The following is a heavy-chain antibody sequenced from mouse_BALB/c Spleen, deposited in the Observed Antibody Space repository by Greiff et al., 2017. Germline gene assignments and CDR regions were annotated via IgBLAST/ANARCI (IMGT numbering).Heavy chain of an antibody. CDR1: GFSLTGYG. V-gene: IGHV2-6-7*01. D-gene: IGHD2-4*01. CDR2: IWGDGST. CDR3: AREGDYEGFAY. Sequence: VQLQQSGPGLVAPSQSLSITCTVSGFSLTGYGVNWVRQPPGKGLEWLGMIWGDGSTDYNSALKSRLSISKDNSKSQVFLKMNSLQTDDTARYYCAREGDYEGFAYWGQGTLVTVSA. J-gene: IGHJ3*01.